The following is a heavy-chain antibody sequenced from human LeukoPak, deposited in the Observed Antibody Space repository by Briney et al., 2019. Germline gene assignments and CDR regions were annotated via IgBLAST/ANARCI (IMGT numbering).Heavy chain of an antibody. Sequence: ASVKVSCKASGYTFSDYYIHWVRQAPGQGLEWMGWINPNSGGTNYAQKFQGRVTMTRDTSISTAYMELSRLRSDDTAVYYCARADVTTGGYYMDVWGKGTTVTVSS. V-gene: IGHV1-2*02. J-gene: IGHJ6*03. D-gene: IGHD4-17*01. CDR1: GYTFSDYY. CDR3: ARADVTTGGYYMDV. CDR2: INPNSGGT.